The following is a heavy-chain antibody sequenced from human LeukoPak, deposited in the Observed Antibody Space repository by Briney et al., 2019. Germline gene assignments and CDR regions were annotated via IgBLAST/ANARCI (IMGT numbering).Heavy chain of an antibody. V-gene: IGHV4-59*11. CDR1: SGSISSHY. Sequence: PSETLSLTCTVSSGSISSHYWSWIRQSPERGLEWIGFIYYTGTTRYNPSLRGRVTMSVDSSRNHFSLKLTSMTAAGTALYYCARLLNNDNAGDPDTFDMWGQGTMVTVPS. D-gene: IGHD2-21*02. CDR2: IYYTGTT. CDR3: ARLLNNDNAGDPDTFDM. J-gene: IGHJ3*02.